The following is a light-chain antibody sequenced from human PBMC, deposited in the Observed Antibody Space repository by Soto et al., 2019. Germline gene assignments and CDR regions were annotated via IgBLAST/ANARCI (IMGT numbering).Light chain of an antibody. CDR2: DAS. Sequence: EIVLTQSPGTLSLSPGERATLSCRASQSVRNSLLAWYQQKPGQPPRLLIYDASTRATATPERFSGGGSGTDFTLTISRLEPEDFAVYYCHQYDTIVQTFGQGTKVDIK. J-gene: IGKJ1*01. CDR1: QSVRNSL. CDR3: HQYDTIVQT. V-gene: IGKV3-20*01.